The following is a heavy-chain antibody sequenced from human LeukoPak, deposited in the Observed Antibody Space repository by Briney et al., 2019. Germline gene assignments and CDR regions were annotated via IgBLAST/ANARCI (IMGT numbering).Heavy chain of an antibody. CDR1: GGSISSYY. CDR3: ARRDYARSY. D-gene: IGHD4-17*01. V-gene: IGHV4-59*12. CDR2: IYYSGST. Sequence: SETLSLTCTVSGGSISSYYWSWIRQPPGKGLEWIGYIYYSGSTNYNPSLKSRVTISVDTSKNQFSLKLSSVTAADTAVYYCARRDYARSYWGQGTLVTVSS. J-gene: IGHJ4*02.